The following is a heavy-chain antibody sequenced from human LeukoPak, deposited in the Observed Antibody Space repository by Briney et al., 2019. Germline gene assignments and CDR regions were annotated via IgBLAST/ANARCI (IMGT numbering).Heavy chain of an antibody. V-gene: IGHV3-9*01. J-gene: IGHJ4*02. CDR1: GFTFDDYA. Sequence: GGSLRLSCVASGFTFDDYAMHWVRLAPGKGLEWVSGISWNSGNIGYTDSVNGRFTISRDNAKKSLYLQMNSLRAEDTALYYCAKDIVRWLVNLPFNWGQGTLVTVSS. CDR3: AKDIVRWLVNLPFN. CDR2: ISWNSGNI. D-gene: IGHD6-19*01.